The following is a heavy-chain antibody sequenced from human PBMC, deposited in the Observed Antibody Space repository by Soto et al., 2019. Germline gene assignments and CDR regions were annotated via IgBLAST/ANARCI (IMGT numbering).Heavy chain of an antibody. D-gene: IGHD5-12*01. Sequence: SVKVSCKASGGTFSSYAISWVRQAPGQGLEWMGGIIPIFGTANYAQKFQGRVTITADESTSTAYMELSSLRSEDTAVYYCARDKVDGDGYNGGFDYWGQGTLVTVS. V-gene: IGHV1-69*13. CDR3: ARDKVDGDGYNGGFDY. J-gene: IGHJ4*02. CDR2: IIPIFGTA. CDR1: GGTFSSYA.